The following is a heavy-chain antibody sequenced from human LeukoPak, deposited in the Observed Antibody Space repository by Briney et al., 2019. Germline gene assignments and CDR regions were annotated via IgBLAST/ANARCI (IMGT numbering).Heavy chain of an antibody. V-gene: IGHV3-53*01. CDR1: GFTVSSNY. J-gene: IGHJ3*02. Sequence: GGSLRLSCAASGFTVSSNYMSWVRQAPGKGLEWVSVIYSGGSTYYADSVKGRFTISRDNSKNTLYLQMNSLRAEDTAVYYCARYLLDCSGGSCYPDAFDIWGQGTMVTVSS. CDR3: ARYLLDCSGGSCYPDAFDI. CDR2: IYSGGST. D-gene: IGHD2-15*01.